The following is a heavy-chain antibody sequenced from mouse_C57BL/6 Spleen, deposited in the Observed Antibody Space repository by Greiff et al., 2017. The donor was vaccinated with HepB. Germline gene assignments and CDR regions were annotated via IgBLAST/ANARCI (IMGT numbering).Heavy chain of an antibody. CDR1: GYTFTSYW. J-gene: IGHJ2*01. V-gene: IGHV1-53*01. CDR2: INPSNGGT. Sequence: VQLQQSGTELVKPGASVKLSCKASGYTFTSYWMHWVKQRPGQGLEWIGNINPSNGGTNYNEKFKSKATLTVDKSSSTAYMQLSNLTSEDSSVYYCASGDCYGSFDYWGQGTTLTVSS. CDR3: ASGDCYGSFDY. D-gene: IGHD1-2*01.